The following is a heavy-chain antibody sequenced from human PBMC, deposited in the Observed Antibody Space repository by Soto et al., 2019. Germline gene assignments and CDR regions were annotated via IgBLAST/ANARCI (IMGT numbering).Heavy chain of an antibody. J-gene: IGHJ6*02. CDR2: INHSGST. Sequence: SETLSLTCAVYGGSFSGYYWSWIRQPPGKGLEWIGEINHSGSTNYNPSLKSRVTISVDTSKNQFSLKLGSVTAADTAVYYCARVVAIATKGMDVWGQGTTVTVSS. V-gene: IGHV4-34*01. CDR3: ARVVAIATKGMDV. CDR1: GGSFSGYY. D-gene: IGHD2-2*01.